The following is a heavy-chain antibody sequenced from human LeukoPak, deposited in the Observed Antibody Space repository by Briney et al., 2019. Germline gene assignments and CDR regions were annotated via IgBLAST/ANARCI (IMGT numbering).Heavy chain of an antibody. CDR1: GGFITSSFY. Sequence: SETLSLTCTVSGGFITSSFYWSWIRQSPGQGLEWIGSIYSSGSTYYNPSLKSRVTISVDTSNNQFSLKLSSVTAADTAIYYCARGYCTNAVCSLGPTQAWGQGTLVTVSS. CDR2: IYSSGST. CDR3: ARGYCTNAVCSLGPTQA. V-gene: IGHV4-39*07. D-gene: IGHD2-8*01. J-gene: IGHJ4*02.